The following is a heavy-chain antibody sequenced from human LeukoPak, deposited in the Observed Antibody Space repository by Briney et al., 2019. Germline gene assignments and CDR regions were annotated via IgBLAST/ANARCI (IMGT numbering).Heavy chain of an antibody. Sequence: GGSLRLSCAASGFTVSSNYMSWVRQAPGKGLEWVSYISSSGSTIYYADSVKGRFTISRDNAKNSLYLQMNSLRAEDTAVYYCARDSSTSPYFDYWGRGTLVTVSS. D-gene: IGHD2-2*01. J-gene: IGHJ4*02. CDR2: ISSSGSTI. V-gene: IGHV3-11*04. CDR1: GFTVSSNY. CDR3: ARDSSTSPYFDY.